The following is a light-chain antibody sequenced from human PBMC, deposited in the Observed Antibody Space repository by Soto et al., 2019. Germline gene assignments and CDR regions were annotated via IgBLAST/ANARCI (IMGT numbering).Light chain of an antibody. Sequence: QAVVTQPPSASGTPGQRVTISCSGSSSNIGSEYVVWYQHLPGTAPKLLIYRNTQRPSGVTDRFAGSKSGTSASLAISGLRSEDEADYYCAARDDSLSGHWVFGGGTKLTVL. V-gene: IGLV1-47*01. CDR3: AARDDSLSGHWV. CDR2: RNT. CDR1: SSNIGSEY. J-gene: IGLJ3*02.